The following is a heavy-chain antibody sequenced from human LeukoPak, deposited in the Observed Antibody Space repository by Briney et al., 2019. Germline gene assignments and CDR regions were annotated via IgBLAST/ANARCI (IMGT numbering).Heavy chain of an antibody. V-gene: IGHV4-34*01. D-gene: IGHD3-16*02. CDR3: ARTYDYVWGSYRHYFDY. CDR1: GGSFSGYY. CDR2: INHSGST. J-gene: IGHJ4*02. Sequence: PSETLSLTCAVYGGSFSGYYWSWIRQPPGKGLEWIREINHSGSTNYNPSLKSRVTISVDTSKNQFSLKLSSVTAADTAVYYCARTYDYVWGSYRHYFDYWGQGTLVTVSS.